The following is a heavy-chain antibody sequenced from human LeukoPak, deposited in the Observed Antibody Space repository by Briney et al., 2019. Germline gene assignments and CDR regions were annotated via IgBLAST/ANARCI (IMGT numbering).Heavy chain of an antibody. V-gene: IGHV3-7*03. D-gene: IGHD5-12*01. Sequence: AGGSLRLSCAASGFSFSSYWMSWVRQAPGKGLEWVANIKQDGSDKYYLTSVRGRFTISRDNAKNSLFLQMNSLRAEDTAVYYCAKDSGYDLLLDYWGQGTLVTVSS. CDR3: AKDSGYDLLLDY. J-gene: IGHJ4*02. CDR2: IKQDGSDK. CDR1: GFSFSSYW.